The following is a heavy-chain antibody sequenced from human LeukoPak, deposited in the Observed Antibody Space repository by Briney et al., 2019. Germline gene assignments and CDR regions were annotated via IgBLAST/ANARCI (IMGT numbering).Heavy chain of an antibody. J-gene: IGHJ4*02. CDR1: GGSVSSGISY. V-gene: IGHV4-61*01. CDR3: ARSSGSRYYIDY. CDR2: IHYTGST. D-gene: IGHD1-26*01. Sequence: SETLSLTCSVSGGSVSSGISYWSWIRQPPGKRLEWIGFIHYTGSTNYNPSLKSRVTISVDTSKNQFSLRLTSVTAADTAVYYCARSSGSRYYIDYWGQGTLVTVSS.